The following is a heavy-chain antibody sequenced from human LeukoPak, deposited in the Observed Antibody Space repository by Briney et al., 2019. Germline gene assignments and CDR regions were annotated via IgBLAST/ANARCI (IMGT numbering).Heavy chain of an antibody. CDR1: GYTFTGYY. Sequence: ASVKVSCKASGYTFTGYYMHWVRQAPGQGLKWMGRINPNSGGTNYAQKFQGRVTMTRDTSISTAYMELSRLRSDDTAVYYCARVKGAAAGLKHGYFDYWGQGTLVTVSS. CDR2: INPNSGGT. D-gene: IGHD6-13*01. J-gene: IGHJ4*02. CDR3: ARVKGAAAGLKHGYFDY. V-gene: IGHV1-2*06.